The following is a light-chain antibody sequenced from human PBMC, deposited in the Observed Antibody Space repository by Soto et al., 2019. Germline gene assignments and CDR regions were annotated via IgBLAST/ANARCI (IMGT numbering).Light chain of an antibody. V-gene: IGKV1-39*01. CDR1: QSIGTD. Sequence: DIQMTQSPSSLSASLGDRVSITCRASQSIGTDLNWYQQKPGKAPKLLISGASTLQGGVPSRFSGSVSGTEFTLTISSLQPGDLATYVCPQTYSTPWTFAQGTKVDI. CDR2: GAS. CDR3: PQTYSTPWT. J-gene: IGKJ1*01.